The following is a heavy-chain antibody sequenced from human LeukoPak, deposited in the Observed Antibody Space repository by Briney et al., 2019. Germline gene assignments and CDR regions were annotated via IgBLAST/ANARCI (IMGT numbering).Heavy chain of an antibody. CDR3: VITTSWLPDAFDI. Sequence: SQTLSLTCTVSGGSISSGSYYWSWIRQPAGKGLEWIGRIYTSGSTNYNPSLKSRVTISVDTSKNQFSLKLTSVTAADTAVYYCVITTSWLPDAFDIWGQGTMVTVSS. CDR2: IYTSGST. V-gene: IGHV4-61*02. CDR1: GGSISSGSYY. J-gene: IGHJ3*02. D-gene: IGHD2-2*01.